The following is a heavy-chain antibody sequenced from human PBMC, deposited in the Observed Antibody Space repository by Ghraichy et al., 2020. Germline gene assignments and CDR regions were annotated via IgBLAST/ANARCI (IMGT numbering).Heavy chain of an antibody. CDR1: GFTFSSYG. Sequence: GGSLRLSCAASGFTFSSYGMHWVRQAPGKGLEWVGVISYDGSNKYYADSVKGRFTISRDNSKNTLYLQMNSLRAEDTAVYYCAKGGPYSGYDLRGIVGTYYFDYWGQGTLVTVSS. V-gene: IGHV3-30*18. J-gene: IGHJ4*02. D-gene: IGHD5-12*01. CDR3: AKGGPYSGYDLRGIVGTYYFDY. CDR2: ISYDGSNK.